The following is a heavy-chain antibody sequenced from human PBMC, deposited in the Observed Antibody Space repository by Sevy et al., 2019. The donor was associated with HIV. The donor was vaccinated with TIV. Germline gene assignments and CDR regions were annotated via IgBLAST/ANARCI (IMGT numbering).Heavy chain of an antibody. CDR1: GFTCSSNT. D-gene: IGHD3-10*01. J-gene: IGHJ5*02. Sequence: GGSLRLSCAASGFTCSSNTMNWLRQAPGKGLEWVSSISSRSTYILYADSVKGRVTISRDNSKKSLFLQMNSPRVEDTACDYCARGDKDGGLDPWGQGTPVTVSS. CDR3: ARGDKDGGLDP. V-gene: IGHV3-21*01. CDR2: ISSRSTYI.